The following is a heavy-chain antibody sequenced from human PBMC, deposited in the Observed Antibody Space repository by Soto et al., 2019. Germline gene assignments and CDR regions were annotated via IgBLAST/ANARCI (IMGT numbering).Heavy chain of an antibody. D-gene: IGHD5-12*01. CDR1: GGTFSSYG. CDR3: ARHSGYEQNYFYYYGMAV. CDR2: IIPIFGTT. Sequence: QVQLVQSGAEVKKPGSSVKVSCKASGGTFSSYGISWVRQAPGQGLEWMGGIIPIFGTTNYAQMFQGRVTITADKSTSTAYMELSSLRSEDTAVYYCARHSGYEQNYFYYYGMAVWGQGTTVTVSS. V-gene: IGHV1-69*06. J-gene: IGHJ6*02.